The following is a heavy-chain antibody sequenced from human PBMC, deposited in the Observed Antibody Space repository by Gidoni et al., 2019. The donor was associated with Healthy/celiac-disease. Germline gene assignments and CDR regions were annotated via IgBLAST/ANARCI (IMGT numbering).Heavy chain of an antibody. D-gene: IGHD3-3*01. CDR2: LCYSGST. CDR1: GGPTSSYH. CDR3: ARGGFWSGYRSAEYFQH. J-gene: IGHJ1*01. Sequence: QVHLQESGPGLLKPSETLSLTCTVSGGPTSSYHWSWIRQPPGKGLEWIGYLCYSGSTNYNPSLKSRVTISVDTSKNQFSLKLSSVTAADTAVYYCARGGFWSGYRSAEYFQHWGQGTLVTVSS. V-gene: IGHV4-59*01.